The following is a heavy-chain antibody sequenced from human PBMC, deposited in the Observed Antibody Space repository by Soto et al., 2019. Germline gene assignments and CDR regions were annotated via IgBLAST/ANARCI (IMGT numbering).Heavy chain of an antibody. CDR2: INHSGST. J-gene: IGHJ6*02. CDR1: GGSFSGYY. Sequence: SETLSLTCAFYGGSFSGYYWSWIRQPPGKGLEWIGEINHSGSTNYNPSLKSRVTISVDTSKNQFSLKVGSVTAADTAVYYCASSSLYGMDVWGQGTTVTVS. V-gene: IGHV4-34*01. CDR3: ASSSLYGMDV.